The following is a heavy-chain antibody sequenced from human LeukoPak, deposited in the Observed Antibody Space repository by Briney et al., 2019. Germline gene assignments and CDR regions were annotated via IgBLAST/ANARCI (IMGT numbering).Heavy chain of an antibody. CDR3: ATSRRITMIVVGPYYFDY. D-gene: IGHD3-22*01. Sequence: GGSLRLSCAASGFTFSSYAMHWVRQAPGKGLEWMGGFDPEDGETIYAQKFQGRVTMTEDTSTDTAYMELSSLRSEDTAVYYCATSRRITMIVVGPYYFDYWGQGTLVTVSS. V-gene: IGHV1-24*01. J-gene: IGHJ4*02. CDR2: FDPEDGET. CDR1: GFTFSSYA.